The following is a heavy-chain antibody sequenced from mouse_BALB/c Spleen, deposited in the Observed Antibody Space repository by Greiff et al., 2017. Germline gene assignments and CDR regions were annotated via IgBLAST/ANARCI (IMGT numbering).Heavy chain of an antibody. J-gene: IGHJ3*01. Sequence: EVKVVASGGGLVQPGGSLRLSCATSGFTFTDYYMSWVRQPPGKALEWLGFNRNKANGYTTEYSASVKGRFTISRDNSQSILYLQMNTLRAEYSATYYCAREKEYGNYLFAYWGQGTLVTVSA. V-gene: IGHV7-3*02. D-gene: IGHD2-10*02. CDR2: NRNKANGYTT. CDR1: GFTFTDYY. CDR3: AREKEYGNYLFAY.